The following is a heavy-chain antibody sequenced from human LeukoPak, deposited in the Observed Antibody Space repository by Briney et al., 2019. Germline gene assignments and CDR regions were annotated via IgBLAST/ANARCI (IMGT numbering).Heavy chain of an antibody. J-gene: IGHJ4*02. Sequence: SETLSLTCTVSGGSFISYYWSWIRQPAGKGLEWIGRIYTSGATNYNPSLKSRVTMSVDTSKNQFTLELSSVTAADTAVYYCARMFSGTYGGIDYWGQGTLVTVSS. CDR1: GGSFISYY. D-gene: IGHD1-26*01. CDR3: ARMFSGTYGGIDY. V-gene: IGHV4-4*07. CDR2: IYTSGAT.